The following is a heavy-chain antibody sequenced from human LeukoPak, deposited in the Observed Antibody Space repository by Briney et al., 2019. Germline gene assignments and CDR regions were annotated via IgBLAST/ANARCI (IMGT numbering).Heavy chain of an antibody. V-gene: IGHV3-30*02. J-gene: IGHJ6*03. CDR1: GFTFSSYG. CDR2: IRYDGSNK. D-gene: IGHD5-12*01. CDR3: AKGGGYEAQYYYYYLDV. Sequence: GGSLRLSCAASGFTFSSYGMYWVRQAPGKGLEWVAFIRYDGSNKYYADSVKGRFTVSRDNSKNTLYLQTKSLRAEDTAVYYCAKGGGYEAQYYYYYLDVWGKGTTVTISS.